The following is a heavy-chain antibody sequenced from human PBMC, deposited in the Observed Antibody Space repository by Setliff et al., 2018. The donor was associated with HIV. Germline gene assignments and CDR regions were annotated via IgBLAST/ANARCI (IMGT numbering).Heavy chain of an antibody. Sequence: QAGGSLRLSCAASGFTFTISWMNWVRQAPGKGLEWVANINPDGSHRDYVDSVKGRFTISRDNAKNSLYLQMNSLRAEDTAVYYCARDRAYASFDYWGQGAPVTVSS. V-gene: IGHV3-7*03. J-gene: IGHJ4*02. D-gene: IGHD3-16*01. CDR2: INPDGSHR. CDR3: ARDRAYASFDY. CDR1: GFTFTISW.